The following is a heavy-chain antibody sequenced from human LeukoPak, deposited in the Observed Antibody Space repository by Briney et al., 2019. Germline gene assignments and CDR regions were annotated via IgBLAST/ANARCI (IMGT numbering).Heavy chain of an antibody. CDR1: GFTFSVSA. D-gene: IGHD6-19*01. Sequence: GGSLRLSCAASGFTFSVSAMHWVRQASGKGLEWVGRIRSKANSYATAYAASVKGRFTISRDDSKNTAYLQMNSLKTEDTAVYYCTRSSVAVAGWGQGTLVTVSS. CDR3: TRSSVAVAG. V-gene: IGHV3-73*01. CDR2: IRSKANSYAT. J-gene: IGHJ4*02.